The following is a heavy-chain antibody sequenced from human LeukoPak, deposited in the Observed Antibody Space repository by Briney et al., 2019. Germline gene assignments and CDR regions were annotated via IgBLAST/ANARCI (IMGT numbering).Heavy chain of an antibody. J-gene: IGHJ6*02. CDR2: IYYSGST. D-gene: IGHD6-13*01. V-gene: IGHV4-59*01. CDR3: ARGPLVHLRYYYGMDV. CDR1: GGSISSYY. Sequence: SETLSLTCTVSGGSISSYYWSWIRQPPGKGLEWIGYIYYSGSTNYNPSLKSRVTISVDTSKNQFSLKLSSVTAADTAVYYCARGPLVHLRYYYGMDVWGQGTTVTVSS.